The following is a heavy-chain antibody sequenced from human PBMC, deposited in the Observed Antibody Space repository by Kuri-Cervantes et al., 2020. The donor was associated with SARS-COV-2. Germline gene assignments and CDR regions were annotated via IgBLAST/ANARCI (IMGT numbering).Heavy chain of an antibody. V-gene: IGHV3-7*01. J-gene: IGHJ6*04. CDR2: IKQDGSEK. D-gene: IGHD6-13*01. CDR3: ASYSERAMDV. CDR1: GFTFSSYA. Sequence: GGSLRLSCAASGFTFSSYAMSWVRQAPGKGLEWVANIKQDGSEKYYVDSVKGRFTISRDNAKNSPYLQMNSLRAEDTAVYYCASYSERAMDVWGKGTTVTVSS.